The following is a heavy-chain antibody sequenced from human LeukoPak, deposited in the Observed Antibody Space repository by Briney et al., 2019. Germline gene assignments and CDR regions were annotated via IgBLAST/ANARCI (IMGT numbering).Heavy chain of an antibody. CDR3: ARNHAFDI. CDR1: GGSMTSHY. V-gene: IGHV4-59*11. J-gene: IGHJ3*02. Sequence: PSETLSLTCTVSGGSMTSHYWSWIRQSPGKGLEWIGYIYYGGFTNYNPSLKSRVTISVDTSKNRFSLKLSSVTAADTAVYFCARNHAFDIWGQGTVVTVSS. CDR2: IYYGGFT.